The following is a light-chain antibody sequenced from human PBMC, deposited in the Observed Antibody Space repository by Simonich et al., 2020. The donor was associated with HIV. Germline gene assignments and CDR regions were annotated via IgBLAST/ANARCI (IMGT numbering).Light chain of an antibody. CDR1: QRVLYSSDNNNY. J-gene: IGKJ2*01. Sequence: DIVMTQSPDSLAVSLGERATINCKSSQRVLYSSDNNNYFAWYQLKPGQPPKLLIYWASTRQSGVPERFSGTGSGTDFTLTISSLQAEDVAVYYCQQYYSSPYTFGQGTKLEIK. CDR3: QQYYSSPYT. V-gene: IGKV4-1*01. CDR2: WAS.